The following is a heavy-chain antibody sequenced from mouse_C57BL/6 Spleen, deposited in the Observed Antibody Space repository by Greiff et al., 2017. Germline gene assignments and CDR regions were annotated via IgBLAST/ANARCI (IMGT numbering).Heavy chain of an antibody. Sequence: EVMLVESGGGLVQPKGSLKLSCAASGFSFNTYAMNWVRQAPGKGLEWVARIRSKSNNYATYYADSVKDRFTISRDDSESMLYLQMNNLKTEDTAMYYCVRQGNSGIFDYWGQGTTLTVSS. J-gene: IGHJ2*01. D-gene: IGHD2-1*01. V-gene: IGHV10-1*01. CDR2: IRSKSNNYAT. CDR1: GFSFNTYA. CDR3: VRQGNSGIFDY.